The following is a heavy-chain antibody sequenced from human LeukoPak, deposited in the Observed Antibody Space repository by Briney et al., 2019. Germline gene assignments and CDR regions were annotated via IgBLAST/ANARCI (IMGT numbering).Heavy chain of an antibody. Sequence: PGGSLRLSCAASGFTFSSYSMNWVRQAPGKGLEWVSSISSSSSYIYYADSVKGRFTISRDNAKNSLYLQMNSLRAEDTAVYYCARVTRYSGSYYFDYWGQGTLVTVSS. D-gene: IGHD1-26*01. CDR1: GFTFSSYS. V-gene: IGHV3-21*01. J-gene: IGHJ4*02. CDR2: ISSSSSYI. CDR3: ARVTRYSGSYYFDY.